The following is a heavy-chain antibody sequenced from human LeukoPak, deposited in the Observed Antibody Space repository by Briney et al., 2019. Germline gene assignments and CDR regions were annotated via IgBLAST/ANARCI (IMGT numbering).Heavy chain of an antibody. CDR3: ARSYGSGSYYAFFYYYYMDV. CDR2: VYYSESS. D-gene: IGHD3-10*01. V-gene: IGHV4-39*01. J-gene: IGHJ6*03. CDR1: GGSISSNNYY. Sequence: SETLSLTCTVPGGSISSNNYYWGWIRQPPGKGLEWIGSVYYSESSYYDPSLKSRVTIYVDTSKNQFSLKLTSVTAADTAVYYCARSYGSGSYYAFFYYYYMDVWGKGTTVTVSS.